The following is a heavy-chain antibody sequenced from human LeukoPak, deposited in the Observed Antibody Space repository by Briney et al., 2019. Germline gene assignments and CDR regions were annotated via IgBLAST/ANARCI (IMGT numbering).Heavy chain of an antibody. CDR2: IRHDGSNK. J-gene: IGHJ6*03. V-gene: IGHV3-30*02. Sequence: PGGSLRLSCAASGFTFSSYGMHWVRQAPGKGLEWVAFIRHDGSNKYYADSVKGRFTISRDNSKNTLYLQMNSLRAGDTAVYYCAKGSKLLIFTRGHYMAVWAKGTTVTISS. CDR1: GFTFSSYG. CDR3: AKGSKLLIFTRGHYMAV. D-gene: IGHD3-3*01.